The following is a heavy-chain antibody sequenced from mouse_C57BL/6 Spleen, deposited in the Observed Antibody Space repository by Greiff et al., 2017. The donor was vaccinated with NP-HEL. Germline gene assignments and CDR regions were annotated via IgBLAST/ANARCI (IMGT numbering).Heavy chain of an antibody. J-gene: IGHJ1*03. CDR2: ISYSGST. CDR3: ARATDWYFDV. V-gene: IGHV3-1*01. CDR1: GYSITSGYD. Sequence: DVKLQESGPGMVKPSQSLSLTCTVTGYSITSGYDWHWIRHFPGNKLEWMGYISYSGSTNYNPSLKSRISITHDTSKNHFFLKLNSVTTEDTATYYCARATDWYFDVWGTGTTVTVSS.